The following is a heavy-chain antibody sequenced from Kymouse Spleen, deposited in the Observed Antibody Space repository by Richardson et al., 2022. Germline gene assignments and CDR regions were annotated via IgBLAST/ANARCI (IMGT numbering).Heavy chain of an antibody. CDR1: GFTFSSYS. Sequence: EVQLVESGGGLVKPGGSLRLSCAASGFTFSSYSMNWVRQAPGKGLEWVSSISSSSSYIYYADSVKGRFTISRDNAKNSLYLQMNSLRAEDTAVYYCAARITGTTGYGMDVWGQGTTVTVSS. V-gene: IGHV3-21*03. D-gene: IGHD1-7*01. J-gene: IGHJ6*02. CDR3: AARITGTTGYGMDV. CDR2: ISSSSSYI.